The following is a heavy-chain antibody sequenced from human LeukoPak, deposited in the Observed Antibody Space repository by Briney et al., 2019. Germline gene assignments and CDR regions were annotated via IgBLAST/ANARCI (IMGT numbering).Heavy chain of an antibody. V-gene: IGHV3-48*03. D-gene: IGHD5-24*01. CDR3: ASRNRRDGYNYFDH. CDR1: GFTFSSYE. CDR2: ISSSGTTI. Sequence: GGSLRLSCAASGFTFSSYEMNWVRQAPGKGLEWVSFISSSGTTIFYADSVKGRFTISRDNAKNSLYLQMNSLRAEDTAVYYCASRNRRDGYNYFDHWGQGTLDPVSS. J-gene: IGHJ4*02.